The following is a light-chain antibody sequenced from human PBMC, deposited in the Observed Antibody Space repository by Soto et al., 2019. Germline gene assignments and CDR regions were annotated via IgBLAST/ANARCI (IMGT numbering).Light chain of an antibody. CDR3: QQRSGWAQMNT. CDR1: QSVHTY. J-gene: IGKJ2*01. Sequence: EIALTQSPATLSLSPGERDTISCRASQSVHTYFAWYQQKPGQAPRLLIYDSSNRATGNPARFSGSGSGTDFAVTISILESEDFAVDYWQQRSGWAQMNTCGQGNKVE. V-gene: IGKV3-11*01. CDR2: DSS.